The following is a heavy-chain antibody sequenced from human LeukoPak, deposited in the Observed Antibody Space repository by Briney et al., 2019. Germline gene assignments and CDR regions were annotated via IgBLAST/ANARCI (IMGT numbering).Heavy chain of an antibody. CDR3: AKGSIRTSAPNEY. Sequence: GGSLRLSCAASGFTFSSYWMNWARQAPGKGPEWVSGISGSGGNTYYADSVKGRFTISRDNSKNTLYLQMSSLRAEDTAVYYCAKGSIRTSAPNEYWGQGTLVTVSS. V-gene: IGHV3-23*01. D-gene: IGHD2-21*01. J-gene: IGHJ4*02. CDR2: ISGSGGNT. CDR1: GFTFSSYW.